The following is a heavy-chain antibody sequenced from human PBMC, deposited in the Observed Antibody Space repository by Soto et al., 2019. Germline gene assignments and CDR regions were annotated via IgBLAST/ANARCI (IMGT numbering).Heavy chain of an antibody. J-gene: IGHJ4*02. CDR2: IYSAGSA. CDR3: ARVPSSSYHYFDY. CDR1: GVLASNIS. Sequence: PGGSLRPSCYDSGVLASNISMSWVRHAPGKGVELVSVIYSAGSADFADSVKGRFTVSRDNSKNTLFLQMSSLRAEDTAVYYCARVPSSSYHYFDYWGQGTLVTVSS. D-gene: IGHD6-13*01. V-gene: IGHV3-66*01.